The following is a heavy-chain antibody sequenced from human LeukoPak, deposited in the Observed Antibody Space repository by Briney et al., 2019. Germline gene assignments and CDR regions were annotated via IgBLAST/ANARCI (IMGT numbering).Heavy chain of an antibody. CDR3: ARTAARRFDY. CDR2: TIRVSGTT. J-gene: IGHJ4*02. V-gene: IGHV1-69*13. D-gene: IGHD6-6*01. CDR1: GGTFNNFA. Sequence: SVKVSCKVSGGTFNNFALSWVRQAPGQGLEWVGGTIRVSGTTKYAQNLQGRVKVTADGSTSTAYMELSSLRSDDTAVYYCARTAARRFDYWGQGTLVTVSS.